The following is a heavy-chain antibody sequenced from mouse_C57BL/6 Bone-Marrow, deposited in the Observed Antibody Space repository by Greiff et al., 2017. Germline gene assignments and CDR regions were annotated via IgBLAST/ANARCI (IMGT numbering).Heavy chain of an antibody. D-gene: IGHD1-1*01. Sequence: EVKLMESGAELVRPGASVKLSCTASGFNIKDDYMHWVKQRPEQGLEWIGWIDPENGDTEDASKFQGKDTITADTSSNTAYLQLSSLTSEDTAVYYWTTGTSSPDYWGQGTTLTVSS. CDR3: TTGTSSPDY. CDR2: IDPENGDT. J-gene: IGHJ2*01. V-gene: IGHV14-4*01. CDR1: GFNIKDDY.